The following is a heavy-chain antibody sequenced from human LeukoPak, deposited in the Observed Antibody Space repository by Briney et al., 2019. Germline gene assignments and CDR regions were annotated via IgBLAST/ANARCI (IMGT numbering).Heavy chain of an antibody. D-gene: IGHD5-18*01. V-gene: IGHV3-48*03. CDR3: ATTGGYSRLFDP. CDR2: ISSSGSTI. CDR1: GFTFSSYE. Sequence: GGSLRLSCAASGFTFSSYEMNWVRQAPGKGLEWVSYISSSGSTIYYADSVKGRFTISRDNAKNSLYLQMNSLRAEDTAVYYCATTGGYSRLFDPWGQRTLVTVSS. J-gene: IGHJ5*02.